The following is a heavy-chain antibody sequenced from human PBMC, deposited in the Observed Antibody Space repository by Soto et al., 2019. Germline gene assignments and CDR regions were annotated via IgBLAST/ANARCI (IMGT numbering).Heavy chain of an antibody. CDR2: IDGSGGIT. J-gene: IGHJ5*02. CDR1: GFTVGTTD. CDR3: VKNSGWFNT. Sequence: QLLQSGGGLVQPGGSPTLSCAASGFTVGTTDMSWVRQAPGEGLEWVSTIDGSGGITYSADSVKGRFTISRDNSRNTVYLQMNSLRGDDTALYYCVKNSGWFNTWGQGALVTVSS. V-gene: IGHV3-23*01. D-gene: IGHD3-10*01.